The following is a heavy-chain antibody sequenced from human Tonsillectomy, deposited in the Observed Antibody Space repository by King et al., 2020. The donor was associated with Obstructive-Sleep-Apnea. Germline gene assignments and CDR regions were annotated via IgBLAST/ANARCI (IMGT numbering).Heavy chain of an antibody. J-gene: IGHJ6*02. D-gene: IGHD6-19*01. CDR3: ARESYNSGWYGADYYYYGMDV. V-gene: IGHV4-59*01. Sequence: QLQESGPGLVRPSETLSLTCTVSGGSLTNYYWTWIRQPPGKRLEVIGYIYYSGSTDYNPPLKSRVTMSVNMSKNQFSLKLSSVTAADTAVYYCARESYNSGWYGADYYYYGMDVWGQGTTVIVSS. CDR2: IYYSGST. CDR1: GGSLTNYY.